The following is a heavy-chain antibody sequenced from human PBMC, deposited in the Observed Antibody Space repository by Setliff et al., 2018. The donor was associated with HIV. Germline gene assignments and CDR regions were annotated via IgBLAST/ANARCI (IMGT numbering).Heavy chain of an antibody. CDR2: IIPIFNTT. J-gene: IGHJ3*02. CDR3: ARGAFWSGFLYAFDI. V-gene: IGHV1-69*06. CDR1: GGTFNRYA. Sequence: SVKVSCKASGGTFNRYAISWVRQAPGQGLKWMGRIIPIFNTTNYPYNSRGRVTITADKSTGTAYMELSSLKSEDTAVYYCARGAFWSGFLYAFDIWGQGTVVTVSS. D-gene: IGHD3-3*01.